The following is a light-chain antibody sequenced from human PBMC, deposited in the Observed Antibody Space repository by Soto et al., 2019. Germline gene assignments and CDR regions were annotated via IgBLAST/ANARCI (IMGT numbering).Light chain of an antibody. J-gene: IGLJ3*02. Sequence: QSVLTQPPSASGTPGQRVTVSCSGSSSNIGSNTVNWYQQLPGTAPKLLIYNNDQRPSGVPDRFSGSKSGTSASLAISGLQSDDEAVYYCAAWDDSLNGLWVFGGGTKVTVL. V-gene: IGLV1-44*01. CDR2: NND. CDR3: AAWDDSLNGLWV. CDR1: SSNIGSNT.